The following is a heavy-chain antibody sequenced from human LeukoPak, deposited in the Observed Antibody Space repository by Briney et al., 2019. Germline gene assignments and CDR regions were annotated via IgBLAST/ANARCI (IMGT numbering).Heavy chain of an antibody. V-gene: IGHV3-53*01. J-gene: IGHJ2*01. CDR1: GFSVSTNY. D-gene: IGHD3-3*02. CDR3: ARVGDHFHWYIDL. Sequence: GGSLRLSCAASGFSVSTNYMNWVRQAPGKGLEWVSILYSGSSTYYADSVKGRFIVSRDRSKNPLSLQMNDLRAEDTAVYYCARVGDHFHWYIDLWGRGTLVTVSS. CDR2: LYSGSST.